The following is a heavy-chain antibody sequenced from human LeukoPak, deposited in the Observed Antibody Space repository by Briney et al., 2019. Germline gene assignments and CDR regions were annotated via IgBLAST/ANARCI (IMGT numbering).Heavy chain of an antibody. CDR2: IYYSGST. CDR3: ARLCRGSGWYYFDY. CDR1: GGSISSSSYY. J-gene: IGHJ4*02. V-gene: IGHV4-39*01. Sequence: KPSETLSLTCTVSGGSISSSSYYWGWIRQPPGKGLEWIGSIYYSGSTYYNPSLKSRVTTSVDTSKNQFSLKLSSVTVADTAVYYCARLCRGSGWYYFDYWGQGTLVTVSS. D-gene: IGHD6-19*01.